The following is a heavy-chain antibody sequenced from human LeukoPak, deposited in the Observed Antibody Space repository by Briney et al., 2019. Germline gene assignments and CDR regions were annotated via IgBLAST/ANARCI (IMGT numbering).Heavy chain of an antibody. CDR2: IYHSGST. CDR1: GYSISSGYY. V-gene: IGHV4-38-2*02. CDR3: ARDGGDCSGGSCYGLFDY. J-gene: IGHJ4*02. Sequence: PSETLSLTCAVSGYSISSGYYWGWIRPPPGKGLEGIGSIYHSGSTYYNPSLKSRFTISVDTSKNQFHLKLSSVTAANTAVDYCARDGGDCSGGSCYGLFDYWGQGTLVTVSS. D-gene: IGHD2-15*01.